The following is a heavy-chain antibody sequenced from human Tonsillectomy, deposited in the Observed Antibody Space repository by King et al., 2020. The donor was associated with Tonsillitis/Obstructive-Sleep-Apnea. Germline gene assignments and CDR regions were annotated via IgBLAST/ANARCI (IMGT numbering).Heavy chain of an antibody. CDR2: LSGSSNYI. J-gene: IGHJ6*03. CDR3: ARVPPAMLNFYMDV. V-gene: IGHV3-21*01. CDR1: GFSFSVYS. Sequence: VQLVESGGGLVKPGGSLRLSCAASGFSFSVYSMNWVRQAPGKGLEWVSSLSGSSNYISYGDSVKGRFTNSRDNAKNSLYLQMNSLRAEDTAVYYCARVPPAMLNFYMDVWGNGATVTVSS. D-gene: IGHD2-2*01.